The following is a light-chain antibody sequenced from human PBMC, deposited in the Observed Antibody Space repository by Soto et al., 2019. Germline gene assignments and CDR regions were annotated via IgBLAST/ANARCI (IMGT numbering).Light chain of an antibody. CDR1: QTVSSNY. Sequence: IILTQSPDTLSLSPGERATLCCRASQTVSSNYLAWCQQRPGQAPRLLIYGASTRAAGIPDRFSGSGSGTDFTLTITRLEPEDSAVYFCQQYTGPPTTFGQGTRLEIK. V-gene: IGKV3-20*01. J-gene: IGKJ5*01. CDR3: QQYTGPPTT. CDR2: GAS.